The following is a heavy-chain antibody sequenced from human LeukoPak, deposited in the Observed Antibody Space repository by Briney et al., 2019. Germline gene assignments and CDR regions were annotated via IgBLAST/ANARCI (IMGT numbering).Heavy chain of an antibody. CDR3: ARESITMVRGVISYYYYYYGMDV. Sequence: PGGSLRLSCAASGFTFSDYYMRWIRQAPGKGLEWVSYISSSGSTIYYADSVKGRFTISRDNAKNSLYLQMNSLRAEDTAVYYCARESITMVRGVISYYYYYYGMDVWGQGTTVTVSS. CDR2: ISSSGSTI. J-gene: IGHJ6*02. CDR1: GFTFSDYY. D-gene: IGHD3-10*01. V-gene: IGHV3-11*01.